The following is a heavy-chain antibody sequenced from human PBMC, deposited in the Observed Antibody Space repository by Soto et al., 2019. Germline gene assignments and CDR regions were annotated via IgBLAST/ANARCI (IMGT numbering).Heavy chain of an antibody. CDR3: ATDRRDSNYADY. Sequence: ASVKVSCKVSGYTLTELSMHWVRQAPGKGLEWMGGFDPEDGETIYAQKFQGRVTMTEDTSTDTDYMELSRLRSEDTAVYYCATDRRDSNYADYWGQGTLVTVSS. CDR1: GYTLTELS. CDR2: FDPEDGET. V-gene: IGHV1-24*01. D-gene: IGHD4-4*01. J-gene: IGHJ4*02.